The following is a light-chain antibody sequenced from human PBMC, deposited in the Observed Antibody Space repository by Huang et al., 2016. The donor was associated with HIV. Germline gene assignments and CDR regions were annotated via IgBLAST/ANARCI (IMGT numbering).Light chain of an antibody. CDR3: QQLNSYPIT. V-gene: IGKV1-9*01. J-gene: IGKJ5*01. CDR1: QDISYY. Sequence: IQLTQSPSSLSASIGDRVTITCRASQDISYYLAWYQQKPGKAPKLMIYDASTLQRDVTSRFSGGGSGTDFTLTISSLQPADFATYYCQQLNSYPITFGQGTRLEIK. CDR2: DAS.